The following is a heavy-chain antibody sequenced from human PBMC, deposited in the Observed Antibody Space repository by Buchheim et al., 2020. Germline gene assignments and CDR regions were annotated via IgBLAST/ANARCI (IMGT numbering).Heavy chain of an antibody. J-gene: IGHJ4*02. D-gene: IGHD2-15*01. CDR1: GYTFTNYA. CDR2: INGGNGNT. Sequence: VKKPGASVKVSCKGSGYTFTNYAMHWVRQAPGQRLEWMGWINGGNGNTKYSQKFQDRVTITRDTSASTAYMELSSLRSEDTAVYYCAREGREVVGDYWGQGTL. V-gene: IGHV1-3*01. CDR3: AREGREVVGDY.